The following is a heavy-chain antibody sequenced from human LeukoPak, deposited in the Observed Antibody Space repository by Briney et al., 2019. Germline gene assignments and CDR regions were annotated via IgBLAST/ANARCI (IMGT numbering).Heavy chain of an antibody. V-gene: IGHV4-59*08. J-gene: IGHJ4*02. CDR2: IYYSGST. Sequence: TSETLSLTCTVSGGSISSYYWSWIRQPPGKGLEWIGYIYYSGSTNYNPSLKSRVTISVDTSKNQFSLKLSSVTAADTAVYYCARYGSGSYYNGVDYWGQGTLVTVSS. CDR1: GGSISSYY. D-gene: IGHD3-10*01. CDR3: ARYGSGSYYNGVDY.